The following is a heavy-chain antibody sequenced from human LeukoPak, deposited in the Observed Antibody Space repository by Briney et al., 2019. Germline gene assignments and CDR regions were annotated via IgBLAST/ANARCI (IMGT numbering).Heavy chain of an antibody. J-gene: IGHJ6*02. CDR3: ARDRVATRGSYYGMDV. CDR2: IYYSGST. CDR1: GGSISSGGYY. D-gene: IGHD3-10*01. Sequence: SETLSLTCTVSGGSISSGGYYWSWIRQHPGKGLEWIGYIYYSGSTYYNPSLKSRVTISVDTSKNQFSLKLSSATAADTAVYYCARDRVATRGSYYGMDVWGQGTTVTVSS. V-gene: IGHV4-31*03.